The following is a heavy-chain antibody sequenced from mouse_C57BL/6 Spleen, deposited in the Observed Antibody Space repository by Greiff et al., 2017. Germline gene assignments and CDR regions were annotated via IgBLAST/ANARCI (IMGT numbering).Heavy chain of an antibody. CDR3: ASDGTFAY. Sequence: VQLQQSGPELVKPGASVKISCKASGYAFSSSWMNWVKQRPGKGLEWIGRIYPGDGDTNYNGKFKGKATLTADKSSSTAYMQRSSLTSEDSAVYFCASDGTFAYWGQGTLVTVSA. CDR1: GYAFSSSW. CDR2: IYPGDGDT. V-gene: IGHV1-82*01. J-gene: IGHJ3*01. D-gene: IGHD2-3*01.